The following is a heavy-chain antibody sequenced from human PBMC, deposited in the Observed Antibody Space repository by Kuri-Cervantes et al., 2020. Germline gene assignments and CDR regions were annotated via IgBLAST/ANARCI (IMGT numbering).Heavy chain of an antibody. V-gene: IGHV3-64*02. CDR3: VRDSNWAFDL. Sequence: GESLKISCAASGFTFSSYEMNWVRQAPGKGLKYVSGISSNGGSTLYADSVKGRFTISRDNAKNSVNLQMDNLRVDDTALYYCVRDSNWAFDLWGQGTMVTVSS. J-gene: IGHJ3*01. CDR2: ISSNGGST. D-gene: IGHD5-24*01. CDR1: GFTFSSYE.